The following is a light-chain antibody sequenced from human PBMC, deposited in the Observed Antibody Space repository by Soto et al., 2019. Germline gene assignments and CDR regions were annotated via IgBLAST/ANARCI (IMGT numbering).Light chain of an antibody. Sequence: DIQMTQSPSSLSASVGDRVTITCRASQSISRNLNWYQQKQGKAPKLLIYAASSLQSGVPSRFSGSGSGTDFTLTISSLQPEDFATDYCQQSYNTPPTFGQGTKVEIK. CDR2: AAS. V-gene: IGKV1-39*01. CDR3: QQSYNTPPT. J-gene: IGKJ1*01. CDR1: QSISRN.